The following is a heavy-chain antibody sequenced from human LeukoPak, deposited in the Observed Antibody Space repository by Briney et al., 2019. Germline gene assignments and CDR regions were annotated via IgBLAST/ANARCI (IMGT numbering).Heavy chain of an antibody. J-gene: IGHJ4*02. V-gene: IGHV3-30*02. CDR3: AKDWTWGSDY. Sequence: GGSLKLSCAVSGVSLRFSGMHWVRQAPGKGLEWVAFMRRGGNLETYTDSVKGRFTISIDESQNALFLEMKSLRPDDTAIYYCAKDWTWGSDYWGQGAPVTVSS. D-gene: IGHD3/OR15-3a*01. CDR2: MRRGGNLE. CDR1: GVSLRFSG.